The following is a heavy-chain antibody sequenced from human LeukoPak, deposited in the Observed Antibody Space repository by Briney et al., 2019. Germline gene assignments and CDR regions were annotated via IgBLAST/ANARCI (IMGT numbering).Heavy chain of an antibody. CDR2: IYYSGST. Sequence: PSETLSLTCTVSGGSISSYYWSWIRQPPGKGLEWIGYIYYSGSTHYNPSLKSRVTISVDTSKNQFSLKLSSVTAADTAVYYCARVSGGYCSGGSCYSPIDPWGQGTLVTVSS. CDR3: ARVSGGYCSGGSCYSPIDP. J-gene: IGHJ5*02. D-gene: IGHD2-15*01. CDR1: GGSISSYY. V-gene: IGHV4-59*01.